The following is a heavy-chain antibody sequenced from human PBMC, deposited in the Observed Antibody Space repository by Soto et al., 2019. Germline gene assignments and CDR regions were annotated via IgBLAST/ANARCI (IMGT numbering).Heavy chain of an antibody. CDR3: ARGGEMATYYYYGMDV. J-gene: IGHJ6*02. Sequence: SVKVSCKASGGTFSSYAISWVRQAPGQGLEWMEGIIPIFGTANYAQKFQGRVTITADESTSTAYMELSSLRSEDTAVYYCARGGEMATYYYYGMDVWGQGTTVTVSS. CDR2: IIPIFGTA. D-gene: IGHD5-12*01. V-gene: IGHV1-69*13. CDR1: GGTFSSYA.